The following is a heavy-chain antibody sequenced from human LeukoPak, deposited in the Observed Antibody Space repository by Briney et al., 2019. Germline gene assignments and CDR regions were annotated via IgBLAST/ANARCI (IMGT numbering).Heavy chain of an antibody. D-gene: IGHD6-13*01. CDR3: ARAGAGRSYSSSWYPFDY. CDR1: GGSISSSSYY. J-gene: IGHJ4*02. CDR2: IYYSGST. V-gene: IGHV4-39*01. Sequence: SETLSLTCTVSGGSISSSSYYWGWIRQPPGKGLEWIGSIYYSGSTYNNPSLKSRVPISVDPSQNPFSLKLSSLTAADTVVLCCARAGAGRSYSSSWYPFDYWGQGTLVTVSS.